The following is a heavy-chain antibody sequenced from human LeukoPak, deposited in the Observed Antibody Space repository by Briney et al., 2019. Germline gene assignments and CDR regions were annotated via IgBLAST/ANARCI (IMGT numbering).Heavy chain of an antibody. CDR3: ARGAAGYSYG. CDR2: IYYSGST. D-gene: IGHD5-18*01. CDR1: GGSISSSSYY. J-gene: IGHJ4*02. Sequence: SETLSLTCTVSGGSISSSSYYWGWIRQPPGKGLEWIGSIYYSGSTYYNPSLKSRVTISVDTSKNQFSLKLSSVTAADTAVYYCARGAAGYSYGWGQGTLVTVSS. V-gene: IGHV4-39*01.